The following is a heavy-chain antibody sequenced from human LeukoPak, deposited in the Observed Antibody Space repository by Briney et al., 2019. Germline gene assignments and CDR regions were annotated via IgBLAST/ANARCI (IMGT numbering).Heavy chain of an antibody. J-gene: IGHJ4*02. CDR2: INHSGST. D-gene: IGHD3-3*01. CDR3: ASVLRTYYDFWSGYDY. CDR1: GGSFSGYY. V-gene: IGHV4-34*01. Sequence: ASETLSPTCAVYGGSFSGYYWSWIRQPPGKGLEWIGEINHSGSTNYNPSLKSRVTISVDTSKNQFSLKLSSVTAADTAVYYCASVLRTYYDFWSGYDYWGQGTLVTVSS.